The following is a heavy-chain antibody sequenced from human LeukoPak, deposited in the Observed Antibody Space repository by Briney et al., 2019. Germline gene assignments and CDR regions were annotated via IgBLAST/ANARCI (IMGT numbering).Heavy chain of an antibody. Sequence: GGSLRLSCAASGFTFRNYGMHWVRQAPGKGLEWVAFIRYDGSEKYYVDSVKGRFSISRDNAKNSLYLQMNSLRAEDTAVYYCARDKIRTSAAADYWGQGTLVTVSS. D-gene: IGHD6-13*01. V-gene: IGHV3-30*02. J-gene: IGHJ4*02. CDR1: GFTFRNYG. CDR3: ARDKIRTSAAADY. CDR2: IRYDGSEK.